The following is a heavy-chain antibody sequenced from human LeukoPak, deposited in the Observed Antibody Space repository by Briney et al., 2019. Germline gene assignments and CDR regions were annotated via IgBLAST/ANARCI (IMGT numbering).Heavy chain of an antibody. D-gene: IGHD6-19*01. J-gene: IGHJ4*02. CDR3: ARDKGAVAQPFDY. V-gene: IGHV1-2*02. Sequence: ASVKVSCKVSGYTFTGYYMHWVRQAPGQGLEWMGWINPNSGGTNYAQKFQGRVTMTRDTSISTAYMELSRLRSDDTAVYYCARDKGAVAQPFDYWGQGTLVTVSS. CDR2: INPNSGGT. CDR1: GYTFTGYY.